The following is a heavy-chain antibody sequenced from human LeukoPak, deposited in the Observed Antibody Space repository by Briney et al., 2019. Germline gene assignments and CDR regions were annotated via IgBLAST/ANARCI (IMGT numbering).Heavy chain of an antibody. D-gene: IGHD2-15*01. J-gene: IGHJ6*02. Sequence: GGSLRLSCAASGFTFSSYAMHWVRQAPGKGLEWVAVISYDGSNKYYADSVKSRFTISRDNSKNTLYLQMNSLRAEDTAVYYCARSYCSGGSCWGYYYGMDVWGQGTTVTVSS. CDR2: ISYDGSNK. CDR3: ARSYCSGGSCWGYYYGMDV. V-gene: IGHV3-30-3*02. CDR1: GFTFSSYA.